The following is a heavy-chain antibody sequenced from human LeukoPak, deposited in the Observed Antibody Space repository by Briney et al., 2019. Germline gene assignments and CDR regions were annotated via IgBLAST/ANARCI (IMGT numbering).Heavy chain of an antibody. D-gene: IGHD2-15*01. Sequence: GESLKISCKGSGYSFTSCWIGWVRQMPGKGLEWMGIIYPGDSDTRYSPSFQGQVTISADKSISTAYLQWSSLKASDTAMYYCARHNDCSGGSCYIDYWGQGTLVTVSS. CDR3: ARHNDCSGGSCYIDY. V-gene: IGHV5-51*01. CDR2: IYPGDSDT. J-gene: IGHJ4*02. CDR1: GYSFTSCW.